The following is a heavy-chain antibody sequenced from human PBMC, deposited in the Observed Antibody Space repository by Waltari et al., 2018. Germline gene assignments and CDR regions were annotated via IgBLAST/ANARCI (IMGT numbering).Heavy chain of an antibody. J-gene: IGHJ6*02. D-gene: IGHD3-16*01. V-gene: IGHV1-69*08. CDR2: IIPIFGTA. Sequence: QVQLVQSGAEVKKPGSSVKVSCKASGGTFSSYAISWVRQAPGQGLEWMGRIIPIFGTANYAQKFQGRVTITADKSTSTAYMELSSLRSEDTAVYYCARELESWGYYYYYGMDVWGQGTTVTVSS. CDR1: GGTFSSYA. CDR3: ARELESWGYYYYYGMDV.